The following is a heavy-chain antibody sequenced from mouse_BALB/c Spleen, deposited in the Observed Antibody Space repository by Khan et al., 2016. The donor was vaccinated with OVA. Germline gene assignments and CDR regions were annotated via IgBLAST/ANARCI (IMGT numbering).Heavy chain of an antibody. CDR3: ARSGGNFHWYFDV. J-gene: IGHJ1*01. D-gene: IGHD2-1*01. V-gene: IGHV5-17*02. CDR2: ISSGSSTI. Sequence: EVQLQESGGGLVQPGGSRKLSCAASGFTFSSFGMHWVRQAPKKGLEWVAYISSGSSTIYYVDTVKGRFTISRDNPKNTLFLQMTSLRSEDTAMYYCARSGGNFHWYFDVRGAGTSVTVSS. CDR1: GFTFSSFG.